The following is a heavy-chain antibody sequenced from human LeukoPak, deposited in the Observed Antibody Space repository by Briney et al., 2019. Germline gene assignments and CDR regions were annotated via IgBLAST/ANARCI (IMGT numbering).Heavy chain of an antibody. CDR1: GFAFSSYA. V-gene: IGHV3-23*01. J-gene: IGHJ4*02. CDR3: AKSQNYGSGSYPSY. Sequence: PGGSLRLSCAASGFAFSSYAMSWVRQAPGKGLEWVSAISGSGGSTYYADSVKGRFTISRDNSKNTLYLQMNSPRAEDTAVYYCAKSQNYGSGSYPSYWGQGTLVTVSS. CDR2: ISGSGGST. D-gene: IGHD3-10*01.